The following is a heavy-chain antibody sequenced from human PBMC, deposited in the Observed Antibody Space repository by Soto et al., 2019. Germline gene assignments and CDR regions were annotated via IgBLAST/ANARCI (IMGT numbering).Heavy chain of an antibody. CDR2: IYYSGST. Sequence: SETLSLTCAVSGGSISSGGYYWSWIRQHPGKGLEWIGYIYYSGSTYYNPSLKSRVTISVDTSKNQFSLKLSSVTAADTAVYYCARVENDCGAVDYWGQGTLVTVSS. D-gene: IGHD4-17*01. CDR3: ARVENDCGAVDY. CDR1: GGSISSGGYY. J-gene: IGHJ4*02. V-gene: IGHV4-31*11.